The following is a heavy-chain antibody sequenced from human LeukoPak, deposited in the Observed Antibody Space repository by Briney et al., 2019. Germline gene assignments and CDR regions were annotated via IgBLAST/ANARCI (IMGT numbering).Heavy chain of an antibody. D-gene: IGHD3-22*01. V-gene: IGHV4-31*03. CDR3: ARDLLYYDTSAYYPPGAFDI. CDR2: IYYSGST. Sequence: SQTLSLTCTVSGGSISSGDYYWNWVRQHPGKGLEWIGYIYYSGSTYYNPSLKSRVTISVDTSKNQFSLKLSSVTAADTAVYYCARDLLYYDTSAYYPPGAFDIWGQGTMVTVSS. J-gene: IGHJ3*02. CDR1: GGSISSGDYY.